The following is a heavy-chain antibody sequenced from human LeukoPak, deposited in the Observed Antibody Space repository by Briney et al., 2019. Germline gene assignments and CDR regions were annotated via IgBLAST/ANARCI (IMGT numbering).Heavy chain of an antibody. D-gene: IGHD3-22*01. CDR2: IYYSGST. CDR3: ASQSPDSSGYWKIDAFDI. J-gene: IGHJ3*02. Sequence: SETLSLTCTVSGGSISSYYWSWIRQPPGKGLEWIGYIYYSGSTNYNPSLKSRVTISVDTSKNQFSLKLSSVTAADTAVYYCASQSPDSSGYWKIDAFDIWAKGQWSPSLQ. CDR1: GGSISSYY. V-gene: IGHV4-59*08.